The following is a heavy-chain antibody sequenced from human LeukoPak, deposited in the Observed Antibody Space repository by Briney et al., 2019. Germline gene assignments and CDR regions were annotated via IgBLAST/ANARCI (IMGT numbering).Heavy chain of an antibody. J-gene: IGHJ6*03. CDR2: IKQDGSEK. V-gene: IGHV3-7*01. CDR3: ARDLGIDYYYYKDV. CDR1: GFTFSSYW. Sequence: GGSLRLSCAASGFTFSSYWMSWVRQAPGKGLEWVANIKQDGSEKYYVDSVKGRFTISRDNAKNSLYLQMNSLRAEDTAVYYCARDLGIDYYYYKDVWGKGTTVTVSS.